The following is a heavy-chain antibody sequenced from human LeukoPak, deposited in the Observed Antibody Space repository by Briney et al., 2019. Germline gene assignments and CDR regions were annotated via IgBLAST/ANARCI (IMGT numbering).Heavy chain of an antibody. V-gene: IGHV4-39*01. Sequence: SETLSLTCTVSGGSISSSNYYWGWIRQPPGKGLEWIGSISYSGSTYYNPSLRSRFTIYVDTSKNQFSLKLRSVTAADTAVYYCASFSMYYYYIDVWGKGTTVTVSS. CDR3: ASFSMYYYYIDV. CDR2: ISYSGST. J-gene: IGHJ6*03. D-gene: IGHD2/OR15-2a*01. CDR1: GGSISSSNYY.